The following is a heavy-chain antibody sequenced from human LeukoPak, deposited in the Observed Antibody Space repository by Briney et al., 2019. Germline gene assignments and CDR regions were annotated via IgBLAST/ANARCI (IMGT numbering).Heavy chain of an antibody. CDR3: AREDYGDKFDP. Sequence: GGSLRLSCAASGYTFSSYSMNWVRQAPGKGLEGVSSISSISSYIYYADSVKGRFTISRDNAKNSLYLQMNSLRAEETAVYYCAREDYGDKFDPWGEGTLVTVSS. V-gene: IGHV3-21*01. D-gene: IGHD4-17*01. J-gene: IGHJ5*02. CDR2: ISSISSYI. CDR1: GYTFSSYS.